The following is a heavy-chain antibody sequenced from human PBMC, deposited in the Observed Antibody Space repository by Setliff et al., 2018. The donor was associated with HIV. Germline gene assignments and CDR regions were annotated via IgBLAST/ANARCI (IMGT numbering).Heavy chain of an antibody. CDR2: INPSGGSA. J-gene: IGHJ3*02. CDR1: GYTFTSYY. D-gene: IGHD5-18*01. V-gene: IGHV1-46*01. Sequence: ASVKVSCKASGYTFTSYYMHWVRQAPGQGLEWMGIINPSGGSASYAQKFQGRVTMTRDTSTSTVCMEPSSLRSEDTAVYYCARRGGYSYATDAFDIWGQGTMVTVSS. CDR3: ARRGGYSYATDAFDI.